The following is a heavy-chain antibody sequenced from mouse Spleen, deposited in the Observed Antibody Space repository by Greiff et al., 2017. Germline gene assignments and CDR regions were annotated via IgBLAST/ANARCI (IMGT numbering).Heavy chain of an antibody. Sequence: DVKLVESGGGLVKPGGSLKLSCAASGFTFSDYGMHWVRQAPEKGLEWVAYISSGSSTIYYADTVKGRFTISRDNAKNTLFLQMTSLRSEDTAMYYCARDGRRDYYAMGYWGQGTSVTVSS. CDR3: ARDGRRDYYAMGY. J-gene: IGHJ4*01. CDR2: ISSGSSTI. V-gene: IGHV5-17*01. CDR1: GFTFSDYG.